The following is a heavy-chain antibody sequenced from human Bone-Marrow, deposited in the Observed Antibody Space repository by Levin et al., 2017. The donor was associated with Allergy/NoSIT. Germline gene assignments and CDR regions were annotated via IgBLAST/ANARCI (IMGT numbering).Heavy chain of an antibody. V-gene: IGHV3-13*01. CDR3: ARGGNDSSGYPFDY. CDR2: IGPAGDT. J-gene: IGHJ4*02. CDR1: GFTFSRYD. Sequence: GGSLRLSCAASGFTFSRYDMHWVRQATGKGLEWVSAIGPAGDTYYSGSVKGRFTISRENAKNSLYLQMNSLRAGDTAVYYCARGGNDSSGYPFDYWGQGTLVTVSS. D-gene: IGHD3-22*01.